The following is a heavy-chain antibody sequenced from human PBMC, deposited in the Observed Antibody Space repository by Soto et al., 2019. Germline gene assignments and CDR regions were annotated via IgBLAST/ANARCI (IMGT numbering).Heavy chain of an antibody. J-gene: IGHJ3*02. CDR1: GFIFSTYA. CDR3: AHPRGYGVFDAVDI. Sequence: PGGSLRLSCAASGFIFSTYAMNWVRQTRGKGLEWVSAISSSGDSTYYAESVRGRFTISRDNSINTLYLQMSRLRTEDTAVYYCAHPRGYGVFDAVDIWGQGTMVTVSS. CDR2: ISSSGDST. D-gene: IGHD4-17*01. V-gene: IGHV3-23*01.